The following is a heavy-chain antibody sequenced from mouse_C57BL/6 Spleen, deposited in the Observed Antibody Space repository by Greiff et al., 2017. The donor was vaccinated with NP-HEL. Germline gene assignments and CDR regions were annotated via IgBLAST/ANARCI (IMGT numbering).Heavy chain of an antibody. CDR3: AISPYYYGSSSWFAY. J-gene: IGHJ3*01. Sequence: QVQLQQPGAELVRPGSSVKLSCKASGYTFTSYWMHWVKQRPIQGLEWIGNIDPSDSETHYNQKFKDKATLTVDKSSSTAYMQLSSLTSEDSAVYYCAISPYYYGSSSWFAYWGHGTLVTVSA. D-gene: IGHD1-1*01. V-gene: IGHV1-52*01. CDR2: IDPSDSET. CDR1: GYTFTSYW.